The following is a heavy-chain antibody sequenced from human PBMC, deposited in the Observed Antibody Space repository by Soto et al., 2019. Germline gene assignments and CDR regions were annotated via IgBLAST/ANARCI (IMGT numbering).Heavy chain of an antibody. D-gene: IGHD3-16*01. CDR2: IFPLTDIP. CDR3: ARGPLVVLYYVES. Sequence: QVQLVQSGTEVKKPGSSVKVSCKASGGTFRNYPINWVRQAPGQGLEWMGSIFPLTDIPDYAQNFQARLTISADNSTSTAYMELSSLTSDVTAMYFCARGPLVVLYYVESWGQGTLVTVSS. V-gene: IGHV1-69*02. J-gene: IGHJ4*02. CDR1: GGTFRNYP.